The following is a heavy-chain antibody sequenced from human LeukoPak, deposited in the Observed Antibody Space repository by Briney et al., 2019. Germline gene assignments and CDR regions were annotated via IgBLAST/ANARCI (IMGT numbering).Heavy chain of an antibody. Sequence: SETLSLTCTVSGGSISSSSYYWGWIRQPPGKGLEWIGSIYYSGSTYYNPSLKSRVTISVDTSKNQFSLKLSSVTAADTAVYYCARHLPIIEGFDYWGQGTLVTVSS. CDR3: ARHLPIIEGFDY. J-gene: IGHJ4*02. CDR1: GGSISSSSYY. D-gene: IGHD1-14*01. CDR2: IYYSGST. V-gene: IGHV4-39*01.